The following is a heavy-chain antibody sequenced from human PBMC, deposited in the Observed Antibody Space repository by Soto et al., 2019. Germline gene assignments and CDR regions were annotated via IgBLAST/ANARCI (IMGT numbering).Heavy chain of an antibody. CDR1: GFTFSDYA. Sequence: QVQLVESGGGVVQPGMSLSLSCAASGFTFSDYAMDWVRQAPGKGLEWVALTSHDERKISYADSVKGRFTISRGNSEKTLYLQMYSLSAEDTAVYYCARGRYSNGWYHYDYWGQGTLVTVSS. V-gene: IGHV3-33*01. D-gene: IGHD6-19*01. J-gene: IGHJ4*02. CDR3: ARGRYSNGWYHYDY. CDR2: TSHDERKI.